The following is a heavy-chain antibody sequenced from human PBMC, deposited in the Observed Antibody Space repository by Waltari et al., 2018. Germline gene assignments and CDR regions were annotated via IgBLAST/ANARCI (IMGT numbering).Heavy chain of an antibody. CDR1: GGSFRGYY. D-gene: IGHD6-13*01. V-gene: IGHV4-34*01. J-gene: IGHJ3*02. CDR3: ARGGGSDAFDI. CDR2: INHSGST. Sequence: QVQLQQWGAGLLKPSETLSLTRAVYGGSFRGYYWSWIRQPPGKGLEWIGEINHSGSTNYNPSLKSRVTISVDTSKNQFSLKLSSVTAADTAVYYCARGGGSDAFDIWGQGTMVTVSS.